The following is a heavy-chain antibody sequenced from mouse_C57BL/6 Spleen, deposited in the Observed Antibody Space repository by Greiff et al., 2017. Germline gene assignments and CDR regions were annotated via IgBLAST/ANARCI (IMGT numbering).Heavy chain of an antibody. Sequence: QVQLQQSGAELAKPGASVKLSCKASGYTFTSYWMHWVKQRPGQGLEWIGYINPSSGYTKYNQKFKDKATLTADKSSSTAYMQLSSLTYEDSAVYYCAIYYYGSSWDYYAMDYWGQGTSVTVSS. CDR2: INPSSGYT. J-gene: IGHJ4*01. CDR1: GYTFTSYW. V-gene: IGHV1-7*01. D-gene: IGHD1-1*01. CDR3: AIYYYGSSWDYYAMDY.